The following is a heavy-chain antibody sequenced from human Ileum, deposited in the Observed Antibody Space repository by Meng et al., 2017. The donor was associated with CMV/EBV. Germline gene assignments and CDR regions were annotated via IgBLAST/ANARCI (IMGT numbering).Heavy chain of an antibody. CDR3: AREGLNTHRVDV. D-gene: IGHD2-2*02. Sequence: TVFGAGFNIHVYSWACFRPLPRQELELFRNLYYLGTTYYHPPLRSRVTISVDRSRNHFSLELSSVTAADTAIYFCAREGLNTHRVDVWGQGTLVTVSS. CDR1: GAGFNIHVYS. V-gene: IGHV4-39*07. J-gene: IGHJ6*02. CDR2: LYYLGTT.